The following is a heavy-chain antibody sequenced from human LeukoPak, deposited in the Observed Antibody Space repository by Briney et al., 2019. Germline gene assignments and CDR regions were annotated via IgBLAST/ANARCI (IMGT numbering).Heavy chain of an antibody. J-gene: IGHJ4*02. CDR2: ISETGRST. Sequence: GGSLRLSCAASGFTFSSYSMHWVRQAPGKGLEWVSAISETGRSTYYADSVKGQFTISRDNSKNTLYLQMNSLRAEDTAVYYCAKERGYSYGISEYWGQGTLVTVSS. D-gene: IGHD5-18*01. CDR3: AKERGYSYGISEY. CDR1: GFTFSSYS. V-gene: IGHV3-23*01.